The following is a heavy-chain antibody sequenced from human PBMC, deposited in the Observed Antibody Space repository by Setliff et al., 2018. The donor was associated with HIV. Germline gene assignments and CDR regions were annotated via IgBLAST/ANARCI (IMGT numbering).Heavy chain of an antibody. D-gene: IGHD3-22*01. CDR3: ARDYSPTFYYYDSSGTFDY. V-gene: IGHV1-69*05. CDR2: IITIFGTT. CDR1: GGTFSTHA. J-gene: IGHJ4*02. Sequence: SVKVSCKASGGTFSTHAINWVRQAPGQGLEWMGGIITIFGTTHYAQKFQGRVTITTDESTNTAYMELGSLRSEDTAGYYCARDYSPTFYYYDSSGTFDYWGQGTLVTVSS.